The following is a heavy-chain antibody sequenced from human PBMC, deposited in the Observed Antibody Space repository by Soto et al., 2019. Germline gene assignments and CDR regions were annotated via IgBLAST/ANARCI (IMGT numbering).Heavy chain of an antibody. J-gene: IGHJ4*02. CDR2: NYHSGTT. V-gene: IGHV4-59*01. CDR1: GVTISTYY. CDR3: VREAYIGYGHAIDH. D-gene: IGHD5-12*01. Sequence: SATRSITCAVSGVTISTYYWSWIRQPPGKGLEWIGHNYHSGTTNYNPSLKSRVTISVDTSKNQFSLRLTSVTAADTAIYYCVREAYIGYGHAIDHWGQGTLVTVSS.